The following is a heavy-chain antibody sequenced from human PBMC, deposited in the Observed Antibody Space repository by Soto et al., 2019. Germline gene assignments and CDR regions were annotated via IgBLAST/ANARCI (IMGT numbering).Heavy chain of an antibody. D-gene: IGHD2-2*02. J-gene: IGHJ5*02. Sequence: PSETLSLTCTVSGGSISSYYWSCILQPPGKGLEWIGYIYYSGSTNYNPSLKSRVTISVDKSNNQFSLKMRYLTAADTAVYYCATLPPRIEVTVLPIPTWGQGTLVTVSS. V-gene: IGHV4-59*12. CDR3: ATLPPRIEVTVLPIPT. CDR1: GGSISSYY. CDR2: IYYSGST.